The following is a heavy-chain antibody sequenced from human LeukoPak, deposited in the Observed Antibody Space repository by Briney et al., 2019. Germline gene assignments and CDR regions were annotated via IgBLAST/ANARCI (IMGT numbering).Heavy chain of an antibody. CDR3: AKEGTPSGSYAYYYYYMDV. D-gene: IGHD1-26*01. V-gene: IGHV1-3*01. CDR2: INAGNGNT. CDR1: GYTFTSYA. J-gene: IGHJ6*03. Sequence: GASVKVSCKASGYTFTSYAMHWVRQAPGQRLEWMGWINAGNGNTKYSQKFQGRVTITRDTSASTAYMELSSLRSEDTAVYYCAKEGTPSGSYAYYYYYMDVWGKGTTVTVSS.